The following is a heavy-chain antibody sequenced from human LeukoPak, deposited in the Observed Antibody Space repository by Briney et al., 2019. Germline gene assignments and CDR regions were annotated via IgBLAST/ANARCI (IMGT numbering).Heavy chain of an antibody. CDR3: ASVQGSRWLNWFDP. CDR2: IIPIFGTA. CDR1: GGTFSSYA. J-gene: IGHJ5*02. Sequence: GASVKVSCKASGGTFSSYAISWVRQAPGQGLEWMGGIIPIFGTANYAQKFQGRVTITADKSTSTAYMELSSLRSEDTAVYYCASVQGSRWLNWFDPWGQGTLVTVSS. D-gene: IGHD6-13*01. V-gene: IGHV1-69*06.